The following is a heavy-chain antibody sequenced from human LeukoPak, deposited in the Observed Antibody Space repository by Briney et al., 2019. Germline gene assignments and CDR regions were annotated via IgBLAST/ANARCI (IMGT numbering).Heavy chain of an antibody. Sequence: GGSLRLSCAASGFTFSNFGMHWVRQAPGKGLEWVAFISYDGTNNNYADSMKGRFTISRDNSKNTLYLQMNSLRAEDTAVYYCAKERRETVVGTVYFQHWGQGTLVTVSS. V-gene: IGHV3-30*18. D-gene: IGHD6-19*01. CDR2: ISYDGTNN. CDR3: AKERRETVVGTVYFQH. CDR1: GFTFSNFG. J-gene: IGHJ1*01.